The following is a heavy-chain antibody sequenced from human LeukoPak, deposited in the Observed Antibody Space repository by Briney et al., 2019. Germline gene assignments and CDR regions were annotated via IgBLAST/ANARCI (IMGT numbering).Heavy chain of an antibody. D-gene: IGHD3-16*01. CDR3: ARVNVGRASGDSFDY. V-gene: IGHV1-2*02. J-gene: IGHJ4*02. CDR1: GYTFTGYY. Sequence: ASVKVSCKASGYTFTGYYMHWVRQAPGQGLEWMGWINPNSGGTNYAQKFQGRVTMTRDTSISTAYMELSRLRSDDTAVYYCARVNVGRASGDSFDYWGQGTLVTVSS. CDR2: INPNSGGT.